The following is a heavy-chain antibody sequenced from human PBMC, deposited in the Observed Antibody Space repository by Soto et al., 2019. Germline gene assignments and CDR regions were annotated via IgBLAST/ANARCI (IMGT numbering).Heavy chain of an antibody. CDR2: IYYSGNT. D-gene: IGHD2-21*01. Sequence: QVQLQESGPGLVRPSQSLSLTCTVSGGSISTGDYYWSWIRQPPGKGLEWIGYIYYSGNTYYNPSLKSRVAFSIDTSKNQFSLKLTSVTAADTAVYYCAREHVGDYLYYGLDVWGQGTTVTVSS. CDR3: AREHVGDYLYYGLDV. CDR1: GGSISTGDYY. V-gene: IGHV4-30-4*01. J-gene: IGHJ6*02.